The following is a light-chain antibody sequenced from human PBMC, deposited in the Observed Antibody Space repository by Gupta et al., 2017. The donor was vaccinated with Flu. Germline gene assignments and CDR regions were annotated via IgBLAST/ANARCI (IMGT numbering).Light chain of an antibody. CDR3: SSYTNTNTIVV. CDR2: EVS. Sequence: SALHQPASVSGSPVPSITISCTGTSSDVGGYKYVSWYQQHPGKAPKLMIFEVSNRPSGGANRFSGSKYGNTAALTISGLQEEDEADYYCSSYTNTNTIVVFGGGTKLTVL. CDR1: SSDVGGYKY. J-gene: IGLJ2*01. V-gene: IGLV2-14*01.